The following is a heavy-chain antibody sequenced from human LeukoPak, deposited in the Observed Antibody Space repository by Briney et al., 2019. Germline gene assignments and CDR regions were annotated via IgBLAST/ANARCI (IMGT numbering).Heavy chain of an antibody. V-gene: IGHV3-53*01. Sequence: GGSLRLSCEASGFSVSSNYMTWVRQAPGKGLEWVSVIYSGGSTYYADSVKGRFIISRDNSKNTVYLQMNSLRAEDTAVYYCARVIGVVRADYYFDYWGQGTLVTVSS. CDR3: ARVIGVVRADYYFDY. D-gene: IGHD3-10*01. CDR1: GFSVSSNY. CDR2: IYSGGST. J-gene: IGHJ4*02.